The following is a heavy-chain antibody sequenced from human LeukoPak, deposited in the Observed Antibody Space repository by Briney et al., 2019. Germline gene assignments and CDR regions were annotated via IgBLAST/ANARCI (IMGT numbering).Heavy chain of an antibody. J-gene: IGHJ2*01. D-gene: IGHD3-22*01. CDR3: ARDRIITMIVGFNQGYFDL. CDR1: GGSISNSTDY. V-gene: IGHV4-39*07. CDR2: FLYSGST. Sequence: PSETLSITCNVSGGSISNSTDYWGWIRQPPGKGLEWISTFLYSGSTYYNPSLKSRVTISLDTSKNQFSLKLSSVSAADTAVYYCARDRIITMIVGFNQGYFDLWGRGTLVTVSS.